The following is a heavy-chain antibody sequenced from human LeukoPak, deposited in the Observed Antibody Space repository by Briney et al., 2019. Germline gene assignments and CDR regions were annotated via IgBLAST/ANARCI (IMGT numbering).Heavy chain of an antibody. CDR2: MNPNSGNT. CDR3: ARGVYYDSSGSLYWFDP. CDR1: GYTFTSYD. D-gene: IGHD3-22*01. Sequence: PLASVKVSCKASGYTFTSYDINWVRQATGQGLEWMGWMNPNSGNTGYAQKFQGRVTITRNTSISTAYMELSSLRSEDTAVYYCARGVYYDSSGSLYWFDPWGQGTLVTVSS. V-gene: IGHV1-8*01. J-gene: IGHJ5*02.